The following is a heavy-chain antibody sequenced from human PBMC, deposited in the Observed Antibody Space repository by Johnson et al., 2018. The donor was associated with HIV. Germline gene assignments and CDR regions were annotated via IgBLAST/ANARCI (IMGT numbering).Heavy chain of an antibody. D-gene: IGHD2-21*02. Sequence: VQLVESGGGLVQPGGSLRRSCAASGFTSSSYWMEWVRQAPGKGLVWFSRIKSVGCSTTYSDSVKGRFTISRDNAKNTLYLEMKSLRADDTAVYYCVRDDYAFHIWGQGTVVTVSS. CDR2: IKSVGCST. V-gene: IGHV3-74*01. CDR1: GFTSSSYW. J-gene: IGHJ3*02. CDR3: VRDDYAFHI.